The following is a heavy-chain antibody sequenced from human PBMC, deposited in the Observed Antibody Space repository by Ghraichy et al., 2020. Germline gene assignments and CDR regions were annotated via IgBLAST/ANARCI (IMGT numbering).Heavy chain of an antibody. CDR2: ITVSGGST. CDR3: AKGGGHSFGYVPH. V-gene: IGHV3-23*01. D-gene: IGHD5-18*01. Sequence: GESLNISCAASGYTFSSFTMSWVRQAPGKGLEWVSIITVSGGSTYYADSVKGRFTVSRDDSKNTLTLQMNNLRPEDTAVYFCAKGGGHSFGYVPHWGQGSQVTVSS. CDR1: GYTFSSFT. J-gene: IGHJ4*02.